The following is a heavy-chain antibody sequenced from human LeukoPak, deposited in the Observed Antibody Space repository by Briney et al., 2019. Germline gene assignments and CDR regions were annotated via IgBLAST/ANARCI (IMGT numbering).Heavy chain of an antibody. CDR3: ARAVCPTIKFCDSSYFMDV. Sequence: GGSLRLPCAASGFSFDDLGMTWVRQVPGKGLEWVAGINWNGASTGYADSVRGRFTISRDNAKNSLYLQMNSLRAEDTALYYCARAVCPTIKFCDSSYFMDVWGKGTTVNVS. V-gene: IGHV3-20*04. CDR2: INWNGAST. D-gene: IGHD6-6*01. J-gene: IGHJ6*03. CDR1: GFSFDDLG.